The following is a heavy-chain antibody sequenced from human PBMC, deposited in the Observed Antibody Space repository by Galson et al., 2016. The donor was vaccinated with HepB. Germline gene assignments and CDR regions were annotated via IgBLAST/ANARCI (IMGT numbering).Heavy chain of an antibody. J-gene: IGHJ5*02. CDR2: IYWDDDK. Sequence: PALVKPTQTLTLTCTFSGFSLGTSGVGVGWIRQPPGKAPEWLALIYWDDDKRYSTSLKSRLTITKDTSKNKVVLTMTNMDPVDTATYYCAHLINCRGGRCSTYGDPCGQGTLVTVSS. CDR3: AHLINCRGGRCSTYGDP. CDR1: GFSLGTSGVG. V-gene: IGHV2-5*02. D-gene: IGHD2-15*01.